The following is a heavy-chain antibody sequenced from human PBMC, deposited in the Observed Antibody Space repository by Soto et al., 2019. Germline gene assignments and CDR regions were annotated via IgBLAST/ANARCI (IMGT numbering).Heavy chain of an antibody. J-gene: IGHJ6*02. CDR2: FDPEDGET. CDR3: ATGRYSSGWYALGIYGIDV. Sequence: ASVKVSCKVSGYTLTELSMHWVRQAPGKGLDWMGGFDPEDGETIYAQKFQGRVTVTEDTSTDTAYMELSSLRSEDTAVYYCATGRYSSGWYALGIYGIDVWGQGTTVTVSS. CDR1: GYTLTELS. V-gene: IGHV1-24*01. D-gene: IGHD6-19*01.